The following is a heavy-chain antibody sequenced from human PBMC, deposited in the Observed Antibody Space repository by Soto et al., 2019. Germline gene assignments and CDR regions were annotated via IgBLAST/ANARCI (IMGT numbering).Heavy chain of an antibody. V-gene: IGHV1-3*01. CDR2: INADNGNT. D-gene: IGHD3-16*01. Sequence: QVQLGQTGAEVKKPGASVKVSCKASGYTFTTYAMHWVRQAPGQRLEWMGWINADNGNTKYSQKFQGRVTITRDTSATTAYMELSSLGSEDTAVYYCARNMVGEGGKFDYWGQGTLVTVSS. CDR3: ARNMVGEGGKFDY. CDR1: GYTFTTYA. J-gene: IGHJ4*02.